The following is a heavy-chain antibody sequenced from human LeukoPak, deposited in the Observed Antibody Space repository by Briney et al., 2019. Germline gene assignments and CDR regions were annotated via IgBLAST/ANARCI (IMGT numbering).Heavy chain of an antibody. D-gene: IGHD2-15*01. CDR2: ISNNGGYT. Sequence: GGPLRLSCAASGFTFSSYAMSWVRQAPGKGLEWVSAISNNGGYTYYAGSVQGRFTISRDNSKSTLCLQMNSLRAEDTAVYYCAKQLGYCSDGSCYFPYWGQGTLVAVSS. V-gene: IGHV3-23*01. J-gene: IGHJ4*02. CDR1: GFTFSSYA. CDR3: AKQLGYCSDGSCYFPY.